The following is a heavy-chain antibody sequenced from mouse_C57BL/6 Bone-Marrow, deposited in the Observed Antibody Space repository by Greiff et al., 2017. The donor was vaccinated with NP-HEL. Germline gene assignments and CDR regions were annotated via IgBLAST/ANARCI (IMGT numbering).Heavy chain of an antibody. V-gene: IGHV1-5*01. CDR3: TRREIYDGYTDY. CDR2: IYPGNCDT. CDR1: GYTFTSYW. Sequence: EVQLQQSGTVLARPGASVKMSCKTSGYTFTSYWMHWVKQRPGQGLEWIGAIYPGNCDTSYNQKFKGKAKLTAVTSASTAYMELSSLTNEDSAVYYCTRREIYDGYTDYWGQGTTLTVSS. D-gene: IGHD2-3*01. J-gene: IGHJ2*01.